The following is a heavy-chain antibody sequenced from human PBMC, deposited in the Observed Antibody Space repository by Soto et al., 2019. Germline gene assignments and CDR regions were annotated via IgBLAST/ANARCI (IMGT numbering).Heavy chain of an antibody. V-gene: IGHV3-72*01. CDR3: VRVRNYAFDY. J-gene: IGHJ4*02. CDR2: TRNKANSYTT. D-gene: IGHD1-7*01. Sequence: PGGSLRLSCAASGFTSSDQYMGWVRQAPGKGLEWVGRTRNKANSYTTEYAASVKGRFTISRDDSKNSLYLQMTSLETEDAAVYYCVRVRNYAFDYWGQGP. CDR1: GFTSSDQY.